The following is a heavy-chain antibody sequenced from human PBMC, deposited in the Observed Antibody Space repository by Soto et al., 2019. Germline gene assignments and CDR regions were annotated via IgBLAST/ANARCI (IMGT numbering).Heavy chain of an antibody. CDR3: ANILITMENYQYHYGIDI. J-gene: IGHJ6*02. CDR1: GGTFSSYM. V-gene: IGHV1-69*02. CDR2: ITPFLNIT. Sequence: QVQLVQSGAEVKKPGSSVKISCKASGGTFSSYMISWVRQAPGQGLEWMGKITPFLNITDYAQSFQGRVTITADKSTTTAHMEPCSLRSEDSAVYYCANILITMENYQYHYGIDIWGQGTTVPVSS. D-gene: IGHD1-1*01.